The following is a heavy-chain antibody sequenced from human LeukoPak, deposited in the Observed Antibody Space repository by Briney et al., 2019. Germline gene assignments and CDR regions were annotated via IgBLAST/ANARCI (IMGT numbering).Heavy chain of an antibody. CDR2: INPCGCST. V-gene: IGHV1-46*01. Sequence: ASVKVSCKASGYTFTSYYMHWVRQAPGQGLEWMGIINPCGCSTSYAQKFQGRVTMTRDTSTSTVYMELSSLRSEDTAVYYCARTRDIVVVVAATPKTYYYGMDVWGQGTTVTVSS. J-gene: IGHJ6*02. D-gene: IGHD2-15*01. CDR3: ARTRDIVVVVAATPKTYYYGMDV. CDR1: GYTFTSYY.